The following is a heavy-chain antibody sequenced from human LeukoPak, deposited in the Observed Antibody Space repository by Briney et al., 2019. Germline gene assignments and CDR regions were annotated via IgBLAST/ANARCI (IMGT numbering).Heavy chain of an antibody. Sequence: SETLSLTCAVYGGSFSGYYWSWIRQPPGRGLEWTGEINHSGSTNYNPSLKSRVTISIDTSKNQFSLKLSSVTAADTAVYYCARAFSYGYSPSDYWGQGTLVTVSS. J-gene: IGHJ4*02. D-gene: IGHD5-18*01. CDR1: GGSFSGYY. V-gene: IGHV4-34*01. CDR3: ARAFSYGYSPSDY. CDR2: INHSGST.